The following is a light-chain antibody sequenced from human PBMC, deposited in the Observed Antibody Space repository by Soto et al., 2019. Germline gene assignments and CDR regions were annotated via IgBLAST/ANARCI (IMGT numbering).Light chain of an antibody. CDR3: SSYSKTSSVL. V-gene: IGLV2-14*01. J-gene: IGLJ2*01. Sequence: QYALIQPASVSASPGQSITISCSGTSRDVGAYNYVSWYQQLPGKAPKLIIFQVADRPSGVPNRFSGSKSGNAASLTISGLQPEDEADYYCSSYSKTSSVLFGGGTKLTVL. CDR1: SRDVGAYNY. CDR2: QVA.